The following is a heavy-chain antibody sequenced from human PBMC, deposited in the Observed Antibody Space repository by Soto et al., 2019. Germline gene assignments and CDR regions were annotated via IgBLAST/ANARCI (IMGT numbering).Heavy chain of an antibody. J-gene: IGHJ6*02. D-gene: IGHD3-22*01. Sequence: PGGSLRLSCAASGFSFRIFDMNWVRQAPGEGLEWVSGISGSGSSTSSADSVKGRFTISRDNSKNTLYLQMNSLRPEDTATYYCAKEAYYYDDGGSRRLSGLDVWGQGTTVTVSS. CDR3: AKEAYYYDDGGSRRLSGLDV. V-gene: IGHV3-23*01. CDR1: GFSFRIFD. CDR2: ISGSGSST.